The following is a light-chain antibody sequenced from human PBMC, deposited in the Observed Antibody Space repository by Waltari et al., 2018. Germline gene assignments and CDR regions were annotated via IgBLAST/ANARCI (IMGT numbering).Light chain of an antibody. Sequence: QSALTQPPSASGAPGQRVTISCSGGGSNIGTNFVYWYKQLPGSAPKLLMSRTDQRPCGAPARFSGSQSGPSGSLAISGIRAEDEADYYCASWDGPLSGWLFGGGTTLTVL. CDR2: RTD. CDR1: GSNIGTNF. J-gene: IGLJ3*02. V-gene: IGLV1-47*01. CDR3: ASWDGPLSGWL.